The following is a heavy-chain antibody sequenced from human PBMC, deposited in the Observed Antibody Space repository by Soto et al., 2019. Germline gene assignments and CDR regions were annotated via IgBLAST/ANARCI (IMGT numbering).Heavy chain of an antibody. V-gene: IGHV1-69*01. CDR2: IIPIFGTT. Sequence: QVQLVQSGAEVKEPGSAVKVSCKAPADSFSSYGISWVRQAPGQGLEWMGGIIPIFGTTNYAEKFQGRVTTTAEESTKTACMELSILRSEDTALYSRARVSSEGWVEPVGVSGYLDPWGRGTVVT. CDR1: ADSFSSYG. CDR3: ARVSSEGWVEPVGVSGYLDP. D-gene: IGHD3-3*01. J-gene: IGHJ5*02.